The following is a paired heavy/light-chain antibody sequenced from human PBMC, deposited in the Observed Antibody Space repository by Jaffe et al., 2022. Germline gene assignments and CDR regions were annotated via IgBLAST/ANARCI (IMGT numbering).Heavy chain of an antibody. V-gene: IGHV1-69*01. CDR1: GGTFSSYA. D-gene: IGHD6-13*01. J-gene: IGHJ5*02. Sequence: QVQLVQSGAEVKKPGSSVKVSCKASGGTFSSYAISWVRQAPGQGLEWMGGIIPIFGTANYAQKFQGRVTITADESTSTAYMELSSLRSEDTAVYYCARDRSAGYSSSWSGGYNWFDPWGQGTLVTVSS. CDR2: IIPIFGTA. CDR3: ARDRSAGYSSSWSGGYNWFDP.
Light chain of an antibody. V-gene: IGKV4-1*01. CDR1: QSVLYSSNNKNY. CDR3: QQYYSTPPD. CDR2: WAS. Sequence: DIVMTQSPDSLAVSLGERATINCKSSQSVLYSSNNKNYLAWYQQKPGQPPKLLIYWASTRESGVPDRFSGSGSGTDFTLTISSLQAEDVAVYYCQQYYSTPPDFGGGTKVEIK. J-gene: IGKJ4*01.